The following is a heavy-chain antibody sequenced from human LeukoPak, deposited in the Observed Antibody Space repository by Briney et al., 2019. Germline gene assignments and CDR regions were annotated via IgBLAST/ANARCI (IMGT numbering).Heavy chain of an antibody. J-gene: IGHJ6*04. Sequence: PSETLSLTCAVYGGSFSDYYWNWIRQSPGKELEWIGEINHSGTTNYNPSLKSRVTMSVDTSKNQFSLRLSSVTAADTAIYHCARGLRLPSRSTPAVPHVWSKGTTVTVSA. CDR2: INHSGTT. CDR1: GGSFSDYY. V-gene: IGHV4-34*01. D-gene: IGHD6-19*01. CDR3: ARGLRLPSRSTPAVPHV.